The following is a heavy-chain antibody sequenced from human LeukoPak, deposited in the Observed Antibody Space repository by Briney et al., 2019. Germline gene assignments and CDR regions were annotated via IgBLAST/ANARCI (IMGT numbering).Heavy chain of an antibody. CDR1: GYTFTSYA. Sequence: GASVKVSCKASGYTFTSYAMHWVRQAPGQSLERMGWINAGNGNTKYSQKFQGRVTITRDTSESTAYMELSSLRSEDTAVYYCARMYSSSWYKANWFDPWGQGTLVTVSS. D-gene: IGHD6-13*01. CDR2: INAGNGNT. J-gene: IGHJ5*02. CDR3: ARMYSSSWYKANWFDP. V-gene: IGHV1-3*01.